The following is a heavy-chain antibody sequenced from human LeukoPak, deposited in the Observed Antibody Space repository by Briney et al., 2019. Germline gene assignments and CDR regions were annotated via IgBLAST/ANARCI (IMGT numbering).Heavy chain of an antibody. D-gene: IGHD3-22*01. CDR1: GYTFTSYG. Sequence: ASVKVSCKASGYTFTSYGISWVRQAPGQGLEWMGWISAYNGNTNYAQKLQGRVTMTTDTSTSTAYMELRSLRSDDTAVYYRATSYYYDSSGYSQTGGDYWGQGTLVTVSS. V-gene: IGHV1-18*01. CDR2: ISAYNGNT. J-gene: IGHJ4*02. CDR3: ATSYYYDSSGYSQTGGDY.